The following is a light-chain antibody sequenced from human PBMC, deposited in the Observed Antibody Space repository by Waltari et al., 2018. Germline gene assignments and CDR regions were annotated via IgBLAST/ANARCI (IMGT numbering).Light chain of an antibody. CDR3: SSYTSSSTLA. Sequence: QSALTQPASVSGSPGQSITISCTGPSGDVGGYQYVSWYQQHPGKAPKLMIYDVTNRPSGVSNRFSGSKSGNTASLTISGLQAEDEADYYCSSYTSSSTLAFGGGTKLTVL. V-gene: IGLV2-14*03. CDR1: SGDVGGYQY. CDR2: DVT. J-gene: IGLJ2*01.